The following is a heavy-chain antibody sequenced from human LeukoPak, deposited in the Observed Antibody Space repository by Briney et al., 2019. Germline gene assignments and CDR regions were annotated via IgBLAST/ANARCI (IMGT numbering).Heavy chain of an antibody. Sequence: PSETLSLTCTVSGGSISSYYWSWIRQPPGKGLEWIGYIYYSGSTNYNPSLKSRVTISVDTSKNQFSLKLSSVTAADTAVYYCARDVVDTATWSVFFGYWGQGTLVTVSS. D-gene: IGHD5-18*01. J-gene: IGHJ4*02. CDR3: ARDVVDTATWSVFFGY. CDR1: GGSISSYY. V-gene: IGHV4-59*01. CDR2: IYYSGST.